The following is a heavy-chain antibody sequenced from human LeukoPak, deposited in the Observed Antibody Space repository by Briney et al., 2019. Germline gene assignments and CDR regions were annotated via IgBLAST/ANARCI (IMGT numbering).Heavy chain of an antibody. CDR3: AKRTSGSSWYYSDY. D-gene: IGHD6-13*01. J-gene: IGHJ4*02. CDR1: GFTFSSFA. V-gene: IGHV3-23*01. CDR2: MSGDATST. Sequence: GGSLRLSCAASGFTFSSFAMNWVRQAPGKGLEWVSTMSGDATSTYYADSVKGRFTISRDNSKNTLYLQMNSLRAEDTAVNYCAKRTSGSSWYYSDYRDQGTLVTVSS.